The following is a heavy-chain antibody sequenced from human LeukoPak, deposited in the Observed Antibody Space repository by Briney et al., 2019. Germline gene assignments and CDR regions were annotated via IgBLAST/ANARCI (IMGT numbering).Heavy chain of an antibody. J-gene: IGHJ4*02. Sequence: SETLSLTCTVPGGSISSYYWSWIRQPPGKRLEWIGYIYYSGSTNYNPSLKSRVTISVDTSKNQFSLKLSSVTAADTAVYYCARLSRWFGELYFDYWGQGTLVTVSS. D-gene: IGHD3-10*01. CDR1: GGSISSYY. V-gene: IGHV4-59*01. CDR3: ARLSRWFGELYFDY. CDR2: IYYSGST.